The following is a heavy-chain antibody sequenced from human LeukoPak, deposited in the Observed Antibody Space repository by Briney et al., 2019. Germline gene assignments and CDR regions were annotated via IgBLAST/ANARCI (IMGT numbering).Heavy chain of an antibody. CDR2: LLYDGNTK. Sequence: GGSLRLSCAASGFSLSNYGMHWVRQAPGKGPEWVAALLYDGNTKHYADSVKGRFTISRDISKNTFYLQMNSLTAEDTAVYYCARDHRPEIQYYYMDVWGKGTTVAVSS. J-gene: IGHJ6*03. CDR1: GFSLSNYG. D-gene: IGHD1-14*01. CDR3: ARDHRPEIQYYYMDV. V-gene: IGHV3-33*01.